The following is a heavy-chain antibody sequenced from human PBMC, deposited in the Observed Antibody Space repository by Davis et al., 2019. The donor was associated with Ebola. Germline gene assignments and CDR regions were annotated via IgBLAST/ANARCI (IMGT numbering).Heavy chain of an antibody. J-gene: IGHJ4*02. D-gene: IGHD3-22*01. CDR1: GFTFSSYW. Sequence: GGSLRLSCAASGFTFSSYWMSWVRQAPGKGLEWVSAISGSGGSTYYADSVKGRFTISRDNSKNTLYLQMNSLRAEDTAVYYCAKGVVITTGIFDYWGQGTLVTVSS. V-gene: IGHV3-23*01. CDR2: ISGSGGST. CDR3: AKGVVITTGIFDY.